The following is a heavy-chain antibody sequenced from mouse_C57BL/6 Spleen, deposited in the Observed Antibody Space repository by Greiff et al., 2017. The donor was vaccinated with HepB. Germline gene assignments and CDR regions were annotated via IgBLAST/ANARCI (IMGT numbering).Heavy chain of an antibody. D-gene: IGHD4-1*01. V-gene: IGHV1-54*01. Sequence: VQLQQSGAELVRPGTSVKVSCKASGYAFTNYLIAWVKQRPGQGLEWIGVINPGSGGTNYNEKFKGKATLTADKSSSTAYMQLSSLTSEDSAVYFCARGGLGRSAWFAYWGQGTLVTVSA. CDR3: ARGGLGRSAWFAY. J-gene: IGHJ3*01. CDR2: INPGSGGT. CDR1: GYAFTNYL.